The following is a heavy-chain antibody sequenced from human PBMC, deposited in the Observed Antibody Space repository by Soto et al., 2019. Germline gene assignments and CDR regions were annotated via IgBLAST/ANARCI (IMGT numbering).Heavy chain of an antibody. D-gene: IGHD2-21*02. V-gene: IGHV1-69*01. Sequence: QVQLVQSGAEVKKPGSSVKVSCKASGGTFSSYAISWVRQAPGQGLEWMGGIIPIFGTANYAQKFQGRVKITADESTSTASMELSSLRSEDTAVYYCARNRFAYCGGDCYPFDYWGQGTLVTVSS. CDR1: GGTFSSYA. CDR3: ARNRFAYCGGDCYPFDY. J-gene: IGHJ4*02. CDR2: IIPIFGTA.